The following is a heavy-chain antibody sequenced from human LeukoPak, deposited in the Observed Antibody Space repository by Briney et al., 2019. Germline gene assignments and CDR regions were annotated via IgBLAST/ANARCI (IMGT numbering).Heavy chain of an antibody. CDR1: GGTFSSYA. CDR3: ARDPGGSYWGPFDY. J-gene: IGHJ4*02. Sequence: GASVKVSCKASGGTFSSYAVSWVRQAPGQGLEWMGGIIPIFGTANYAQKFQGRVTITADESTSTAYMELSSLRSEDTAVYYCARDPGGSYWGPFDYWGQGTLVTVSS. D-gene: IGHD1-26*01. CDR2: IIPIFGTA. V-gene: IGHV1-69*13.